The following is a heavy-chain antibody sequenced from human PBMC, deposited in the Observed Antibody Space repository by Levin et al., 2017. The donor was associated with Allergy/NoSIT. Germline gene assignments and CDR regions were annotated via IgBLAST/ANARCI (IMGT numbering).Heavy chain of an antibody. V-gene: IGHV4-30-2*01. CDR3: ARGTYNYDDNWFDP. D-gene: IGHD5-24*01. J-gene: IGHJ5*02. CDR1: GVSISSGGYS. CDR2: IYHSGST. Sequence: KTSETLSLTCAVSGVSISSGGYSWSWIRQPPGKGLEWIGYIYHSGSTYYNPSLKSRVTISLDRSKNQFSLRLTSVTAADTAVYYCARGTYNYDDNWFDPWGQGTLVTVSS.